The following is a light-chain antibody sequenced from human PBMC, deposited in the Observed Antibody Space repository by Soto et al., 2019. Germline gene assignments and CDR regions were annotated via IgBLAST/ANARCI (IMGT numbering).Light chain of an antibody. Sequence: ELVLTQSPVTLSLSPGERVTLSCRASQSVRSSYLAWYQQKPGQAPRLLIYGASSRATGIPDRFSGSGSGTDFALTITRLEPDDVGVYYCQHYDTSLCTFGQGTKLEIK. J-gene: IGKJ2*02. CDR3: QHYDTSLCT. CDR1: QSVRSSY. CDR2: GAS. V-gene: IGKV3-20*01.